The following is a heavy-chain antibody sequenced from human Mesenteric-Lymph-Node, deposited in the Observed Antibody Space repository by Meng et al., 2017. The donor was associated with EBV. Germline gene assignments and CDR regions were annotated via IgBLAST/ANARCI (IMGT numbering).Heavy chain of an antibody. CDR3: ARVGAYCGGDWYPPR. Sequence: VAEAGWVMRLGSLSLTCGVSGGSVRRRSGGSWVRRVPVKGVEWIGEISHSGRKNYNKYFKSLVTIAVDEYKNQFSLRLSFVTAADTAVYSCARVGAYCGGDWYPPRWGQGTLVTVSS. CDR2: ISHSGRK. J-gene: IGHJ4*02. V-gene: IGHV4-4*02. D-gene: IGHD2-21*02. CDR1: GGSVRRRSG.